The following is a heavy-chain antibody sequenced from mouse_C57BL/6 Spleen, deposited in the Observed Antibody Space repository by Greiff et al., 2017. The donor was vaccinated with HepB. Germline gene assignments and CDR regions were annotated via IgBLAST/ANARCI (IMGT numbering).Heavy chain of an antibody. J-gene: IGHJ4*01. CDR2: IYPGDGDT. CDR3: VYYDYDVHAMDY. Sequence: VHLVESGPELVKPGASVKISCKASGYAFSSSWMNWVKQRPGKGLEWIGRIYPGDGDTNYNGKFKGKATLTADKSSSTAYMQLSSLTSEDSAVYFCVYYDYDVHAMDYWGQGTSVTVSS. CDR1: GYAFSSSW. V-gene: IGHV1-82*01. D-gene: IGHD2-4*01.